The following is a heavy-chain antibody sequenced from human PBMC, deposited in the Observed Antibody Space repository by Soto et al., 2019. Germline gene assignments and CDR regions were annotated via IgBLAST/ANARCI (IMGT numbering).Heavy chain of an antibody. D-gene: IGHD4-4*01. CDR1: GGTFRSSA. V-gene: IGHV1-69*12. CDR3: ARDNDRLQLGGNYYFILDV. J-gene: IGHJ6*02. Sequence: QAQLVQSGAEMKEPGSSVKVSCKTSGGTFRSSAISWLRQAPGQGLEWMGGIIPLFRTPDYAQKYQDRVTIAADESTSTAYMALSSLRSEDTAVYYCARDNDRLQLGGNYYFILDVWGQGTTITVSS. CDR2: IIPLFRTP.